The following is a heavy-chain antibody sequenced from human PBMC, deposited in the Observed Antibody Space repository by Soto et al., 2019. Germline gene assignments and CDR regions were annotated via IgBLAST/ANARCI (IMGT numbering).Heavy chain of an antibody. V-gene: IGHV3-48*03. CDR3: GRDPETYSGSDLGIGY. CDR2: ISSSGKTI. D-gene: IGHD5-12*01. CDR1: GFTFTNYE. Sequence: GGSLCLCCAASGFTFTNYEMNWVRQAPGKGLELISYISSSGKTISYADSVKGRFTISRDNAKNSLYMQMNSLRAEDTAVCYCGRDPETYSGSDLGIGYWGQGALVTVSS. J-gene: IGHJ4*02.